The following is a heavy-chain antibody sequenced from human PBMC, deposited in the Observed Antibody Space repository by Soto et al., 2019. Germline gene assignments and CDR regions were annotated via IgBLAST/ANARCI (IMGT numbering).Heavy chain of an antibody. CDR2: IYYSGST. J-gene: IGHJ6*03. D-gene: IGHD3-3*01. CDR1: GGSISSSSYY. CDR3: ARGITIFGVVARDYYYYMDV. V-gene: IGHV4-39*01. Sequence: TSETLSLTCTVSGGSISSSSYYWGWIRQPPGKGLEWIGNIYYSGSTYYNPSLKSRVTISVDTSKNQFSLKLSSVTAADTAVYYCARGITIFGVVARDYYYYMDVWGKGTTVTVSS.